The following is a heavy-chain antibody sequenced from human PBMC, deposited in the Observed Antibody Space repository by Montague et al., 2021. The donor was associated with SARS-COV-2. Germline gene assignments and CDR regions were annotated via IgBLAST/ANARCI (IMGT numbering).Heavy chain of an antibody. CDR1: GGSISGYY. V-gene: IGHV4-4*07. CDR3: ARNPGEYYGMDV. Sequence: SETVSLTCTVAGGSISGYYWSWFRQSAGKGLEWIGRIYSSGSINXNPSLKTRITLSVDTSKNQLSLRLNSVTAADTAVYYCARNPGEYYGMDVWGQGTTVTVSS. D-gene: IGHD3-16*01. CDR2: IYSSGSI. J-gene: IGHJ6*02.